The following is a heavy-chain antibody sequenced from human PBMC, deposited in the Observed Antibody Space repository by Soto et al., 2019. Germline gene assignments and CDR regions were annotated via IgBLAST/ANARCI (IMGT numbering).Heavy chain of an antibody. J-gene: IGHJ4*02. V-gene: IGHV1-69*12. CDR2: IIPIFGTA. CDR3: ARDGRDSSGYYHTLATLFEY. CDR1: GGTFSSYA. D-gene: IGHD3-22*01. Sequence: QVQLVQSGAEVKKPGCSVKVSCKASGGTFSSYAISWVRQAPGKGLEWMGGIIPIFGTANYAQKFQGRVTITADESTSTAYMELSSLRSEDTAVYYCARDGRDSSGYYHTLATLFEYWGQGTLVTVSS.